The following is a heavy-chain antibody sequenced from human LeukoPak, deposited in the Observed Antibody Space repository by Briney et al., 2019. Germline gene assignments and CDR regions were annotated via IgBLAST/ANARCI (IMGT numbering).Heavy chain of an antibody. D-gene: IGHD3-22*01. V-gene: IGHV1-58*02. CDR3: AAGAADYYDSSLNWFDP. CDR1: GFTFSTDT. CDR2: IVVDSAKT. Sequence: SVKVSCKAPGFTFSTDTIQWVRQARGQRLEWIGWIVVDSAKTNYAQTFQQRVTITRDMSTSTVYMELTSLTSEDTAVYYCAAGAADYYDSSLNWFDPWGQGTLVTVSS. J-gene: IGHJ5*02.